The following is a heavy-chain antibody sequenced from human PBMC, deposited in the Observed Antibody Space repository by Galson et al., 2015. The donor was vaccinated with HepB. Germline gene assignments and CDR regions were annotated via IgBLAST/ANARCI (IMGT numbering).Heavy chain of an antibody. V-gene: IGHV1-3*01. CDR2: INAGNGNT. CDR3: ARVVTAMGHFDY. J-gene: IGHJ4*02. D-gene: IGHD5-18*01. Sequence: SVKVSCKASGYTFTSYAMHWVRQAPGQRLEWMGWINAGNGNTKYSQKFQGRVTITRDTSASTAYMELSSLRSEDTAVYYCARVVTAMGHFDYWGQGTLVTVSS. CDR1: GYTFTSYA.